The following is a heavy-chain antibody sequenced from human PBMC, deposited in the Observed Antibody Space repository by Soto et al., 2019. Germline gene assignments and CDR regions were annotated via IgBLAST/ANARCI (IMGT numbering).Heavy chain of an antibody. V-gene: IGHV4-4*07. D-gene: IGHD3-3*01. CDR2: IDYSGNT. Sequence: SETLSLTCTVSDGSISNYFCNWIRQPAGKGMEWIGRIDYSGNTNYNPSLKSRVTLSADTSRNQFSLRLNSVTAADAAVYYCARGGQDFWSGPFDYWGQGVLVTAPQ. J-gene: IGHJ4*02. CDR3: ARGGQDFWSGPFDY. CDR1: DGSISNYF.